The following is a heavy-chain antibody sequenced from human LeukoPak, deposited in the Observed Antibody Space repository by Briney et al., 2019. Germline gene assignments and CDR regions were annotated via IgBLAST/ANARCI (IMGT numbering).Heavy chain of an antibody. CDR2: IYYSGST. CDR1: GGSISSYY. Sequence: SETLSLTCTVSGGSISSYYWSWIRQPPGKGLEWIGYIYYSGSTNYNPSLKSRVTISVDTSKNQFSLKLSSVTAADTAVYYCARAAYSGSYHSDHWGQGTLVTVSS. CDR3: ARAAYSGSYHSDH. J-gene: IGHJ4*02. D-gene: IGHD1-26*01. V-gene: IGHV4-59*01.